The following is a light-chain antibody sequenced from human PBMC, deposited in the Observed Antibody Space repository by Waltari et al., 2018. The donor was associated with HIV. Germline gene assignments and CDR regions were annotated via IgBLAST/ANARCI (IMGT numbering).Light chain of an antibody. V-gene: IGLV3-21*04. Sequence: YVLSQPPSASQAPGKTAPLTCGDERLRSRTVHWYQQKPGQAPVLVIYSDSERPSGIPARFSGSNSGDTATLTINRVEDEDEADYYCQVWDSISNEGVFGGGTRLTVL. J-gene: IGLJ3*02. CDR3: QVWDSISNEGV. CDR1: RLRSRT. CDR2: SDS.